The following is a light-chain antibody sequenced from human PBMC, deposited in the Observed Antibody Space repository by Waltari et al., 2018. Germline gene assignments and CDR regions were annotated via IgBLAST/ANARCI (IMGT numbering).Light chain of an antibody. J-gene: IGLJ2*01. CDR3: YSTDSSGDYGV. Sequence: SYELTQPPSVSVSPGQTARITCSGDALPTRFGYRYQQQSGQAPVLVIYEGSKRPSGIPERFSGSSLGTMATLTISGAQVEDEADYYCYSTDSSGDYGVFGGGTKLTVL. V-gene: IGLV3-10*01. CDR2: EGS. CDR1: ALPTRF.